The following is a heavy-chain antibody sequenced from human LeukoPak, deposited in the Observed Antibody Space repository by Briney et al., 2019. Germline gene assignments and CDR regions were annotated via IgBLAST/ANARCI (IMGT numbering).Heavy chain of an antibody. CDR2: INHSGST. CDR1: GVSFSGYY. D-gene: IGHD2-15*01. V-gene: IGHV4-34*01. Sequence: SETLSLTCAVYGVSFSGYYWSWIRQPPGKGLEWIGEINHSGSTNYNPSLKSRVTISVDTYKNQFSLKLSSVTAADTAVYYCASSIPGGYCSGGSCNDYWGQGTLVTVSS. CDR3: ASSIPGGYCSGGSCNDY. J-gene: IGHJ4*02.